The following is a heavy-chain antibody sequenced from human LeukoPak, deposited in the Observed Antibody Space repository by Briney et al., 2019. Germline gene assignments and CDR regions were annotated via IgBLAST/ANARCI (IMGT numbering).Heavy chain of an antibody. Sequence: SETLSLTCTVSGGSISSYYWSWIRQPPGKGLEWIGYIYYSGSTNYNPSLKSRVTISVDTSKNQFSLKLSSVTAADTAVYYCARNLGYCSSTSCYPFDYWGQGTLVTVSS. CDR2: IYYSGST. V-gene: IGHV4-59*01. CDR1: GGSISSYY. D-gene: IGHD2-2*01. J-gene: IGHJ4*02. CDR3: ARNLGYCSSTSCYPFDY.